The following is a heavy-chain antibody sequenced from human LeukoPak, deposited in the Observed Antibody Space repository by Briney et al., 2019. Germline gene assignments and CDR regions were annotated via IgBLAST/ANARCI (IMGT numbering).Heavy chain of an antibody. CDR1: GFTFSSSW. Sequence: GGSLRLSCAASGFTFSSSWMSWVRQAPGKGLEWVANIKPDGSEKYYVDAVKGRLTISRDNAKNSVYLQMKSLRAEDTAVYYCARDKFGGTGYWGQGTLVTVSS. CDR3: ARDKFGGTGY. CDR2: IKPDGSEK. V-gene: IGHV3-7*01. D-gene: IGHD3/OR15-3a*01. J-gene: IGHJ4*02.